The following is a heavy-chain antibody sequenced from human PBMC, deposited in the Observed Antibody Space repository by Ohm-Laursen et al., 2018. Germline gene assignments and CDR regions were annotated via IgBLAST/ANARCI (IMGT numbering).Heavy chain of an antibody. D-gene: IGHD1-7*01. CDR2: ISSSGTTK. CDR3: ARRSITGTTEFDY. CDR1: GFTLSDFY. V-gene: IGHV3-11*01. Sequence: SLRLSCSASGFTLSDFYMSWVRQAPGKGLEWLSYISSSGTTKYYADSVKGRFTISRDNANKSLYLQMNSLRAEDTAVYYCARRSITGTTEFDYWGQGTLVTVSS. J-gene: IGHJ4*02.